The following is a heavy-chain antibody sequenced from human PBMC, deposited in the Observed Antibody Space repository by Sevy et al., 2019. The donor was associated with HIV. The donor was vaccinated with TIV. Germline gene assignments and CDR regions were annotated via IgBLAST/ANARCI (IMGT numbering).Heavy chain of an antibody. V-gene: IGHV3-7*01. J-gene: IGHJ4*02. D-gene: IGHD5-18*01. CDR1: GFTFSVYW. CDR3: VREGVGGYSYSLDC. CDR2: MKEDGSDK. Sequence: GGSLRLSCAASGFTFSVYWMSWVRQAPGKGLEWVATMKEDGSDKDYVDSVKGRFTISRDNAKNSLYLQMNSLRAEDTAVYYCVREGVGGYSYSLDCWGQGTLVNVSS.